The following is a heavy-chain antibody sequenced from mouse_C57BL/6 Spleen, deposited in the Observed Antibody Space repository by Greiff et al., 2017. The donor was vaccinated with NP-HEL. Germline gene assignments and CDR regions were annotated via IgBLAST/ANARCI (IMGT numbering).Heavy chain of an antibody. V-gene: IGHV5-9-1*02. Sequence: EVQVVESGEGLVKPGGSLKLSCAASGFTFSSYAMSWVRQTPEKRLEWVAYISSGGDYIYYADTVKGRFTISRDNARNTLYLQMSSLKSEDTAMYYCTREGITTVVADTYFDYWGQGTTLTVSS. CDR3: TREGITTVVADTYFDY. J-gene: IGHJ2*01. D-gene: IGHD1-1*01. CDR1: GFTFSSYA. CDR2: ISSGGDYI.